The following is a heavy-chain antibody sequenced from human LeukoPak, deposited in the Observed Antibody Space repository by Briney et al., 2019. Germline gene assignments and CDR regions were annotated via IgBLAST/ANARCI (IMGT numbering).Heavy chain of an antibody. V-gene: IGHV4-39*07. CDR1: GGSISSSRYY. CDR3: AREVMVRGAGWYFDL. D-gene: IGHD3-10*01. CDR2: IYYSGST. Sequence: SETLSLTCTVSGGSISSSRYYWGWIRQPPGKGLEWIGSIYYSGSTYYNPSLKSRVTMSVDTSKNQFSLKLSSVTAADTAVYYCAREVMVRGAGWYFDLWGRGTLVTVSS. J-gene: IGHJ2*01.